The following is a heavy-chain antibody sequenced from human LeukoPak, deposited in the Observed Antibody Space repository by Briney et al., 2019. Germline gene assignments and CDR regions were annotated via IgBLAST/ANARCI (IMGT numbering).Heavy chain of an antibody. CDR2: INHSGST. D-gene: IGHD2-15*01. Sequence: SETLSLTCAVYGGSFSGYYWSWIHQPPGKGLEWIGEINHSGSTNYNPSLKSRVTISVDTSKNQFSLKLSSVTAADTAVYYCARAGEDIVVVVAAEHYYYYMDVWGKGTTVTVSS. CDR3: ARAGEDIVVVVAAEHYYYYMDV. CDR1: GGSFSGYY. J-gene: IGHJ6*03. V-gene: IGHV4-34*01.